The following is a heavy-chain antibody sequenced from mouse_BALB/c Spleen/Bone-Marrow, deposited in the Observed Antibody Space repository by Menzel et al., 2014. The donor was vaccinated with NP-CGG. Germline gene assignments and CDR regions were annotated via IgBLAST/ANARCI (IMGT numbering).Heavy chain of an antibody. CDR2: ISTYYGDA. J-gene: IGHJ2*01. Sequence: VQLQQPGAELVRPGVSVKISCKGSGYTFTDYAMHWVKRSHAKSLEWIGVISTYYGDASYNQKFKGKATMTVDKSSSTAYMELARLTSEDSAIYYCARSGGYDYFDYWGQGTTLTVSS. V-gene: IGHV1S137*01. CDR3: ARSGGYDYFDY. D-gene: IGHD2-2*01. CDR1: GYTFTDYA.